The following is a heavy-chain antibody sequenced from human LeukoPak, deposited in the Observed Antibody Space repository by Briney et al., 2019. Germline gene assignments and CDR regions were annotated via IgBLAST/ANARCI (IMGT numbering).Heavy chain of an antibody. Sequence: SETLSLTCTVSGDSISSSNYYWGWIRQPPGRRLEWIGSIYSGGSTYYNPSLKSRVTMSVDASNNQFSLNLRSITAADTAVYYCAGTLEDCSGGTCLHWFDPWGQGTLVTVSS. CDR2: IYSGGST. V-gene: IGHV4-39*01. J-gene: IGHJ5*02. D-gene: IGHD2-15*01. CDR3: AGTLEDCSGGTCLHWFDP. CDR1: GDSISSSNYY.